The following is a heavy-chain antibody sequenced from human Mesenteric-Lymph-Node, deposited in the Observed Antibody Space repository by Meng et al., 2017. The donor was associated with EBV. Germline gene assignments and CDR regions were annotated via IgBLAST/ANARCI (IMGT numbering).Heavy chain of an antibody. J-gene: IGHJ4*02. V-gene: IGHV4-30-4*01. Sequence: QVQLQESGPGLVXPXXXXXLTCAVSGGSISSGGYYWSWIRQPPGKGLEWIGYIYYSGSTYYNPSLKSRLTISLDTSKNQFSLKLSSVTAADTAVYYCARVVGDSTGFEYWGQGTLVTVSS. CDR1: GGSISSGGYY. CDR2: IYYSGST. CDR3: ARVVGDSTGFEY. D-gene: IGHD4-17*01.